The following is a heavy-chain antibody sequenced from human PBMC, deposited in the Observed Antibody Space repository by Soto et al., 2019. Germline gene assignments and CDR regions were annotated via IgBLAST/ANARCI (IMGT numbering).Heavy chain of an antibody. J-gene: IGHJ3*02. D-gene: IGHD1-26*01. CDR1: GFTFNTYA. Sequence: PWGSLRLSCAASGFTFNTYAMTWVRQAPGQGLEWVSSISFTGGTTYYAYSVKGRFTISRDNSKTTLYLQMPSRRAEDTAIYFCAKEWDRDAFYXWGQGT. V-gene: IGHV3-23*01. CDR2: ISFTGGTT. CDR3: AKEWDRDAFYX.